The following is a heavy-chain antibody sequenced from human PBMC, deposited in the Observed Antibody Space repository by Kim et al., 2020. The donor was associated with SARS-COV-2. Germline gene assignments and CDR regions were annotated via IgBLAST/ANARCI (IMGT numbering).Heavy chain of an antibody. CDR2: ISYDGSNK. Sequence: GGSLRLSCAASGFTFSSYGMHWVRQAPGKGLEWVAVISYDGSNKYYADSVKGRFTISRDNSKNTLYLQMNSLRAEDTAVYYCGCHGDFDLWGRGTLVTVSS. CDR1: GFTFSSYG. V-gene: IGHV3-30*03. J-gene: IGHJ2*01. D-gene: IGHD2-8*01. CDR3: GCHGDFDL.